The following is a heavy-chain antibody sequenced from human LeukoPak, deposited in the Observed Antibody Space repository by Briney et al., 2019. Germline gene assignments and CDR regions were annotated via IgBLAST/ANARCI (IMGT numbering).Heavy chain of an antibody. CDR1: GGSINSSTYY. Sequence: PSETLSLTCTVSGGSINSSTYYWGWVRLPPGEGLEWIVSISYSGGTYYNPSLKSRVTISVDASKNQFSLNLSSVTAADTAVYFCARLPRGTQPPDYCQNWGQGTLVTVSS. CDR3: ARLPRGTQPPDYCQN. D-gene: IGHD1-1*01. CDR2: ISYSGGT. J-gene: IGHJ1*01. V-gene: IGHV4-39*01.